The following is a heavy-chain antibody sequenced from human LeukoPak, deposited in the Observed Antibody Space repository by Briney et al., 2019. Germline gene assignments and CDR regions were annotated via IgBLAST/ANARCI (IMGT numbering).Heavy chain of an antibody. Sequence: SETLSLTCTVSGGSISSYYWSWIRQPPGKGLEWIGYIYYSGSTNYNPSLKSRVTISVDTSKNQFSLKLSSVTAADTAVYCCARSDYGDYVNYWGQGTLVTVSS. CDR3: ARSDYGDYVNY. CDR2: IYYSGST. D-gene: IGHD4-17*01. J-gene: IGHJ4*02. CDR1: GGSISSYY. V-gene: IGHV4-59*08.